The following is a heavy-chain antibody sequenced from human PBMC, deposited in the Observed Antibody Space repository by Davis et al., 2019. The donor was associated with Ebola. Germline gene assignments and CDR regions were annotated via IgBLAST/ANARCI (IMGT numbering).Heavy chain of an antibody. Sequence: GGSLRLSCAASGFTFSGSAMHWVRQASGKGLAWVGRIRSKANSYATAYAASVKGRFTISRDDSKNTAYLQMNSLKTEDTAVYYCTSRLYSNYDSGDYWGQGTLVTVSS. CDR1: GFTFSGSA. CDR3: TSRLYSNYDSGDY. J-gene: IGHJ4*02. CDR2: IRSKANSYAT. D-gene: IGHD4-11*01. V-gene: IGHV3-73*01.